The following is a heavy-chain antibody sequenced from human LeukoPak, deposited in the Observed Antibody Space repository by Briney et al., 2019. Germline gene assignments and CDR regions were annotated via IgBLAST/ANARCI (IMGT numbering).Heavy chain of an antibody. CDR3: ARDPGPAPHPRFDP. Sequence: SETLSLTCTVSGGSISSGGYCWSWIRQHPGKGLEWIGYIYYSGSTYYNPSLKSRVTISVDTSKNQFSLKLSSVTAADTAVYYCARDPGPAPHPRFDPWGQGTLVTVSS. CDR2: IYYSGST. V-gene: IGHV4-31*03. D-gene: IGHD3-10*01. J-gene: IGHJ5*02. CDR1: GGSISSGGYC.